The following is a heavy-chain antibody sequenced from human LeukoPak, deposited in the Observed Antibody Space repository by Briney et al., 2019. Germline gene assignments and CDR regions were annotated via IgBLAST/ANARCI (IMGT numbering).Heavy chain of an antibody. V-gene: IGHV4-59*12. D-gene: IGHD3-3*01. CDR3: ARRQYYDFWSGYSAEHDY. J-gene: IGHJ4*02. CDR2: IYYSGTT. Sequence: SETLSLTCTVSGGSISSYYWSWIRQPPGKGLEWIGYIYYSGTTNYNPSLKSRVTISVDTSKNQFSLKLSSVTAADTAVYYCARRQYYDFWSGYSAEHDYWGQGTLVTVSS. CDR1: GGSISSYY.